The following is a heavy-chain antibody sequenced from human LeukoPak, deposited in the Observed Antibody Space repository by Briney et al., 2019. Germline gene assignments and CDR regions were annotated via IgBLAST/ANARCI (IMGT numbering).Heavy chain of an antibody. CDR1: GGSFSGYY. Sequence: SETLSLTCAVYGGSFSGYYWSWIRQPPGKGLEWIGEINHSGSTNYNPSLKSRVTVSVDTSKNQFSLKLSSVTAADTAVYYCARGRLVGGTYYYYYMDVWGKGTTVTVSS. D-gene: IGHD6-6*01. CDR2: INHSGST. J-gene: IGHJ6*03. CDR3: ARGRLVGGTYYYYYMDV. V-gene: IGHV4-34*01.